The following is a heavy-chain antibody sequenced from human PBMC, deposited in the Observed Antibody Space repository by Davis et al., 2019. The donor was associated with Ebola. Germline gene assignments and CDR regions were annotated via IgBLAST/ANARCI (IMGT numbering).Heavy chain of an antibody. J-gene: IGHJ4*02. CDR3: ATREMIAAAGTPFDY. V-gene: IGHV4-59*04. CDR1: GVSISGFY. D-gene: IGHD6-13*01. Sequence: SETLSLTCTVSGVSISGFYWNWIRQPPRKGLEWIGSIYYSWSTYYNSSLKSRVTISVDMSKNQFSLKLSSVTAADTAGYYCATREMIAAAGTPFDYWGQGTLVTVSS. CDR2: IYYSWST.